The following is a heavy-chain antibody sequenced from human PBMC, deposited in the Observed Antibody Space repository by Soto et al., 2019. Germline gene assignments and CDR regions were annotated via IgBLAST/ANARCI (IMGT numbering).Heavy chain of an antibody. D-gene: IGHD3-10*01. CDR1: GLSLSDYY. J-gene: IGHJ4*02. V-gene: IGHV3-11*06. Sequence: VQLVESGGGPVKPGGSLRLSCVASGLSLSDYYMSWIRQAPGGGLEWVSYISDSASYATYADSVKGRFTISRDNAKNTLYLQMNSLKSEDTAVYYCVTFHSGSGNGFWGQGTLVSVSS. CDR3: VTFHSGSGNGF. CDR2: ISDSASYA.